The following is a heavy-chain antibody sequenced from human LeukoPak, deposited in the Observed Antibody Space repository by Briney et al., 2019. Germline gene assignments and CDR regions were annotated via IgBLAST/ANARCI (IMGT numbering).Heavy chain of an antibody. CDR3: ARPSARGLYFDY. D-gene: IGHD3-10*01. V-gene: IGHV3-7*01. Sequence: GGSLRLSCAASGFTFSSYWMNWARQAPGKGLEWVANIKQDGSEKYYVDSVKGRFTISRDNAKNSLYLQMNSLRAEDTAVYYCARPSARGLYFDYWGQGTLVTVSS. CDR2: IKQDGSEK. CDR1: GFTFSSYW. J-gene: IGHJ4*02.